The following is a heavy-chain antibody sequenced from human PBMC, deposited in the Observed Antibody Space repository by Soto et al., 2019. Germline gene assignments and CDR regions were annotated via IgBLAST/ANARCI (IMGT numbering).Heavy chain of an antibody. J-gene: IGHJ4*02. CDR3: ARLLKSGKYYFDY. V-gene: IGHV3-33*01. D-gene: IGHD1-26*01. CDR1: WFNFGIYC. CDR2: IWNDGTNK. Sequence: PWGALRLPWAAAWFNFGIYCMHWVRQGPGRGLEWVAVIWNDGTNKYYADSVQGRITVSRDNSKNSLYLQMNSLRAEDTAVYYCARLLKSGKYYFDYWGQGTLVTVSS.